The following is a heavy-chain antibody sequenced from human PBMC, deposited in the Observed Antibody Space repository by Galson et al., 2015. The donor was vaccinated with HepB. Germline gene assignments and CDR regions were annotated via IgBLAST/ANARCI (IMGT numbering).Heavy chain of an antibody. D-gene: IGHD6-19*01. Sequence: SLRLSCAASGFTFDDYAMHWVRQAPGKGLEWVSGISWNSGSIGYADSVKGRFTISRDNAKNSLYLQMNSLRAEDTALYYCAKVGNSREGYSSGWYQEYFQNWGQGTLVTVSS. CDR3: AKVGNSREGYSSGWYQEYFQN. CDR2: ISWNSGSI. CDR1: GFTFDDYA. J-gene: IGHJ1*01. V-gene: IGHV3-9*01.